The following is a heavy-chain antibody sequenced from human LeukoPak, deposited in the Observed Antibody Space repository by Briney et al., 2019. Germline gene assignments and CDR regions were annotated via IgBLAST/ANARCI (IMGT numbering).Heavy chain of an antibody. D-gene: IGHD3-22*01. J-gene: IGHJ4*02. CDR3: AKQELVDSSGYFDY. CDR1: GFTFSSYA. Sequence: PGGSLRLSCAASGFTFSSYAMSWVRQAPGKGLGWVSAISGSGGSTYYADSVKGRFTISRDNSKNTLYLQMNSLRAEDTAVYYCAKQELVDSSGYFDYWGQGTLVTVSS. V-gene: IGHV3-23*01. CDR2: ISGSGGST.